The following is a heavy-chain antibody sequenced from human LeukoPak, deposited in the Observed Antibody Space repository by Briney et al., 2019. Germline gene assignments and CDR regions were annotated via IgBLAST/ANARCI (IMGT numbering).Heavy chain of an antibody. D-gene: IGHD3-22*01. V-gene: IGHV1-69*04. CDR3: ATLMVITIGNYYYMDV. CDR2: IIPILGIA. Sequence: ASVKVSCKASGGTFSSYAISWVRQAPGQGLEWMGRIIPILGIANYAQKFQGRVTITADKSTSTAYMELSSLRSEGTAVYYCATLMVITIGNYYYMDVWGKGTTVTVSS. J-gene: IGHJ6*03. CDR1: GGTFSSYA.